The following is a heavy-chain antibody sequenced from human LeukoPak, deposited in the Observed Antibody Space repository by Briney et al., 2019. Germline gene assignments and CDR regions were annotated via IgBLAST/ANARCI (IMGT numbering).Heavy chain of an antibody. D-gene: IGHD6-19*01. V-gene: IGHV3-21*01. CDR1: GFTLSSYS. CDR3: ARDDRYSSGWYSDY. J-gene: IGHJ4*02. CDR2: ISSSSSYI. Sequence: PGGSLRLSCAASGFTLSSYSMNWVRQAPGKGLEWVSSISSSSSYIYSADSVKGRFTISRDNAKNSLYLQMNSLRAEDTAVYYCARDDRYSSGWYSDYWGQGTLVTVSS.